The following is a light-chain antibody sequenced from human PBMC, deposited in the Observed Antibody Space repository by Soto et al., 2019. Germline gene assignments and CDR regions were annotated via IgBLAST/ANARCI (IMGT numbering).Light chain of an antibody. J-gene: IGKJ1*01. V-gene: IGKV3-20*01. CDR2: GAS. Sequence: EIVLTQSPGTLSLSPGERATLSCRASQSVSSSYLAWYQQKPGQAPRLLIYGASSRATGIPDRFSGSGSGTDFTLTISRLEPEVFAVYYCQQYGSSPVPFGQGTKLDIK. CDR3: QQYGSSPVP. CDR1: QSVSSSY.